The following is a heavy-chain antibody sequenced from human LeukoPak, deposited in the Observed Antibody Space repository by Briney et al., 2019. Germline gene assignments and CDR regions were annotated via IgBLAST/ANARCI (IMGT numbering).Heavy chain of an antibody. CDR1: GFTFNIHG. D-gene: IGHD2-8*02. V-gene: IGHV3-33*01. CDR3: ARFSGARGY. CDR2: IWYEGINK. Sequence: GGSLTLPCAASGFTFNIHGMHGARHARGKGGEGVADIWYEGINKYYADRVKGRFTISRDNSKKQLYLQMTTLGAEDRAVYYCARFSGARGYWGQGTLVSVSS. J-gene: IGHJ4*02.